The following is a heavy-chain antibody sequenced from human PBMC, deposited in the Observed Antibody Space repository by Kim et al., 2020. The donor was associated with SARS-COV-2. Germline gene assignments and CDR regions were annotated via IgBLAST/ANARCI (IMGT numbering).Heavy chain of an antibody. V-gene: IGHV1-3*01. J-gene: IGHJ6*02. CDR2: INAGNGNT. D-gene: IGHD3-10*01. CDR1: GYTFTSYA. CDR3: ARDQTTYYYGSGASYYYYGMDV. Sequence: ASVKVSCKASGYTFTSYAMHWVRQAPGQRLEWMGWINAGNGNTKYSQKFQGRVTITRDTSASTAYMELSSLRSEDTAVYYCARDQTTYYYGSGASYYYYGMDVWGQGTTVTVSS.